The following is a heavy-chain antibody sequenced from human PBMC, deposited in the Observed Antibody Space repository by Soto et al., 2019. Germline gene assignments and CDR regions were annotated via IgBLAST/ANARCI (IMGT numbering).Heavy chain of an antibody. CDR2: IIPILGIA. D-gene: IGHD3-3*01. CDR1: GGTFSSYT. J-gene: IGHJ5*02. CDR3: ARDSPPFGVIITNWFDP. Sequence: QVQLVQSGAEVKKPGSSVKVSCKASGGTFSSYTISWVRQAPGQGLEWMGRIIPILGIANYAQKFQGRVTITADKSTSTAYMDLSSLRSEDTAVYYCARDSPPFGVIITNWFDPWGQGTLVTVSS. V-gene: IGHV1-69*08.